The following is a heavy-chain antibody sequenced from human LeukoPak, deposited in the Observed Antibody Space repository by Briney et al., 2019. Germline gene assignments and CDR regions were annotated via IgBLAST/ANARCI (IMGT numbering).Heavy chain of an antibody. D-gene: IGHD6-19*01. CDR3: ARVGKNGWDFDH. Sequence: GGTLRLSCAASGFTFSAYWMTWVRQAPGKGLEWVANINEGGNSKYYVDSVRGRFTISRDKTKDLLHLQMSSLRAEDTAVYYCARVGKNGWDFDHWGQGTLVTVSS. CDR2: INEGGNSK. V-gene: IGHV3-7*01. CDR1: GFTFSAYW. J-gene: IGHJ4*02.